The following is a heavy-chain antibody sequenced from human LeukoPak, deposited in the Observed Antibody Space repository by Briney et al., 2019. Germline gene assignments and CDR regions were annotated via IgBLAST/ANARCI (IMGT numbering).Heavy chain of an antibody. J-gene: IGHJ4*02. CDR1: GGTFSSYA. D-gene: IGHD4-23*01. CDR2: IILILGIA. Sequence: SVKVSCKASGGTFSSYAISWVRQAPGQGLEWMGRIILILGIANYAQKFQGRVTITADKSTSTAYMELSSLRSEDTAVYYCARLSDYGGKVDYWGQGTLVTVSS. CDR3: ARLSDYGGKVDY. V-gene: IGHV1-69*04.